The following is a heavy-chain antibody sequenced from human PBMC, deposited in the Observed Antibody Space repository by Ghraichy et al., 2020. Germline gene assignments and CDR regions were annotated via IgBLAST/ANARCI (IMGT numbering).Heavy chain of an antibody. Sequence: GESLNISCEASGSSISSYWMSWVRQAPGKGLEWVASITGNSNYIYYADSLKGRFAISRDNAKNSLYLQINSLRVGDTAVYYCARRRSGGYGAFDIWGQGTRVTVSS. CDR2: ITGNSNYI. D-gene: IGHD2-15*01. V-gene: IGHV3-21*01. CDR3: ARRRSGGYGAFDI. CDR1: GSSISSYW. J-gene: IGHJ3*02.